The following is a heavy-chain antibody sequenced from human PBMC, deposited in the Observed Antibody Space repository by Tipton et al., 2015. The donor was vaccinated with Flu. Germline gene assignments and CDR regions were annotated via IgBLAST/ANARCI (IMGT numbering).Heavy chain of an antibody. CDR2: TYYSGST. V-gene: IGHV4-59*08. D-gene: IGHD3-3*01. CDR1: GGSISSYY. Sequence: TLSLTCTVSGGSISSYYWSWIRQPPGKGLEWIGYTYYSGSTNYNPSLKSRVTISVDTSKNQFSLKLSSVTAADTAVYYCARADNYDFWSGYPTGGMDVWGQGTTVTVSS. J-gene: IGHJ6*02. CDR3: ARADNYDFWSGYPTGGMDV.